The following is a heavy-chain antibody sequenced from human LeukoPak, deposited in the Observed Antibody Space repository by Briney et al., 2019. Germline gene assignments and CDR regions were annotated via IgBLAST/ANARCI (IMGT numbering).Heavy chain of an antibody. CDR2: INPSGGST. CDR1: GYTFTSYY. CDR3: SKESEGWFDP. V-gene: IGHV1-46*03. D-gene: IGHD3-10*01. Sequence: ASVKVSCKASGYTFTSYYIHWVRQAPGQGLEWMGIINPSGGSTSYAQKFQGRVTMTRDTSTSTVYMELSSLRSDDTALFYCSKESEGWFDPWGQGTLVTVSS. J-gene: IGHJ5*02.